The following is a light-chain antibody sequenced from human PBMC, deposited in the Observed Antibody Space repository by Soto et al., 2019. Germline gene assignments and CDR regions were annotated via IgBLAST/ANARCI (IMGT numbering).Light chain of an antibody. Sequence: DIQMTQSPSTLSASIGDRVTITCRASESIGTWLAWYQHKPGKAPKFLIYDASSLESGVPSRFSGSGSGTEFTLNISNLQPDDFATYFCQQYHNYPRTFGQGTMVEIK. CDR1: ESIGTW. CDR3: QQYHNYPRT. CDR2: DAS. V-gene: IGKV1-5*01. J-gene: IGKJ1*01.